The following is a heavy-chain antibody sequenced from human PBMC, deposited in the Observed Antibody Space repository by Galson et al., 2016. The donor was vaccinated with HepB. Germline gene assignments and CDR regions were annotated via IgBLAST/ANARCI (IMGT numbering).Heavy chain of an antibody. CDR3: TTAGAYGDDGSFDY. J-gene: IGHJ4*02. CDR1: DFSFSDAW. D-gene: IGHD4-17*01. Sequence: SLRLSCAASDFSFSDAWMIWVRQAPGKGLEWVGRIKRKSDGGTTEYASPVRGRFTISRDDSKNTLFLQLNSLKTEDTAVYYCTTAGAYGDDGSFDYWGQGTLVTVSS. V-gene: IGHV3-15*07. CDR2: IKRKSDGGTT.